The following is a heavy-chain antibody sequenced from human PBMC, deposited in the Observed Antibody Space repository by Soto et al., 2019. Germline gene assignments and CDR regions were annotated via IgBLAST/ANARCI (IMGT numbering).Heavy chain of an antibody. CDR2: IYYSGST. V-gene: IGHV4-39*01. Sequence: PSETLCLTCTVAGGSISSTSDYWGWIRQPPGKGLEWIGSIYYSGSTYYNPSLKSRVTISVDTSKNQFSLKLSSVTAADTAVYYCARHHFYCTGGSCYLQAYHYYGLDVWGQGTTVTVSS. D-gene: IGHD2-15*01. CDR3: ARHHFYCTGGSCYLQAYHYYGLDV. CDR1: GGSISSTSDY. J-gene: IGHJ6*02.